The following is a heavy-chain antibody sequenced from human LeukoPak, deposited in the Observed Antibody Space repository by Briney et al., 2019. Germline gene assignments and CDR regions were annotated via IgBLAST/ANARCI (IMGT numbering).Heavy chain of an antibody. CDR3: ARGPIKVCDFWSGYNNWFDP. CDR1: GFTFSSYE. CDR2: ISSSGSTI. V-gene: IGHV3-48*03. J-gene: IGHJ5*02. D-gene: IGHD3-3*01. Sequence: QTGGSLRLSCAASGFTFSSYEMNWARQAPGKGLEWVSYISSSGSTIYYADSVKGRFTISRDNAKNSLYLQMNSLRAEDTAVYYCARGPIKVCDFWSGYNNWFDPWGQGTLVTVSS.